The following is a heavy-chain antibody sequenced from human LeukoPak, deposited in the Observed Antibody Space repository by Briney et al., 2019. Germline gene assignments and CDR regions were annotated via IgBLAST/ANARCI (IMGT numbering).Heavy chain of an antibody. V-gene: IGHV1-18*01. CDR1: GYTFTSYG. Sequence: ASVKVSCKASGYTFTSYGISWVRQAPGQGLEWMGWISAYNGNTNYAQKLQGRVTMTTDTSTSTAYMELRSLRSDDTAVYYCARDLPYSSGWYLKFDYWGQGTLVTVSS. CDR2: ISAYNGNT. CDR3: ARDLPYSSGWYLKFDY. J-gene: IGHJ4*02. D-gene: IGHD6-19*01.